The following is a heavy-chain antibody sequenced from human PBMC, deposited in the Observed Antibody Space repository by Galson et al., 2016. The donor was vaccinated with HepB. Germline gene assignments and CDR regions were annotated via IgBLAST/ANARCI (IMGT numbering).Heavy chain of an antibody. CDR2: TCGSCGDP. Sequence: SLRLSCAASGFTFKKFGMTWVRQAPGKGLEWVSTTCGSCGDPDYADFVQGRFTSSRDNSKNTLSLQMNRLRAEDTATYYCAIDPSHWIENPFALWGQGTLVTVSS. J-gene: IGHJ4*02. V-gene: IGHV3-23*01. CDR1: GFTFKKFG. CDR3: AIDPSHWIENPFAL. D-gene: IGHD2-2*03.